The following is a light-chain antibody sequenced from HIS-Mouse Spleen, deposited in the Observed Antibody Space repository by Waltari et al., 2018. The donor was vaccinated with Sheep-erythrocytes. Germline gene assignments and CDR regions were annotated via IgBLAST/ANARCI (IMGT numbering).Light chain of an antibody. CDR3: QAWDSSTAVV. Sequence: SYELTQPPSVSVSPGQTASITCPGDKLGDKYACWYQQKPGQSPVLVIYQDSKRPSGIPERFSGSNSGNTATLTISGTQARDEADYYCQAWDSSTAVVFGGGTKLTVL. CDR1: KLGDKY. CDR2: QDS. V-gene: IGLV3-1*01. J-gene: IGLJ2*01.